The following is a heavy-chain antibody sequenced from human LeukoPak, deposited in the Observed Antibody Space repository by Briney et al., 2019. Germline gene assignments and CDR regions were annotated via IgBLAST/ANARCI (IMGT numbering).Heavy chain of an antibody. J-gene: IGHJ4*02. CDR3: ASSGVYDYVWGSYPSDY. D-gene: IGHD3-16*02. Sequence: GGSLRLSCAASGFTFDDYAMHWVRQAPGKGLEWVSGISWNSGSIGYADSVKGRFTISRDNSKNTLYLQMNSLRAEDTAVYYCASSGVYDYVWGSYPSDYWGQGTLVTVSS. CDR2: ISWNSGSI. V-gene: IGHV3-9*01. CDR1: GFTFDDYA.